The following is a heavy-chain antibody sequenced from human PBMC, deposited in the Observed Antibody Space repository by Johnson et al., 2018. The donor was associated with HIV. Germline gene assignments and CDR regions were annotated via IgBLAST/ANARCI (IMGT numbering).Heavy chain of an antibody. J-gene: IGHJ3*02. Sequence: VQLMESGGGLVQPGRSLRLSCAASGFTFDDYAMHWVRQAPGKGLEWVSGISWNSGSIGYADSVKGRFTISRDNSKNTLYLQMNSLRAEDTAVYYCARGFEQRDDAFDIWGQGTMVTVSS. D-gene: IGHD1/OR15-1a*01. CDR2: ISWNSGSI. V-gene: IGHV3-9*01. CDR3: ARGFEQRDDAFDI. CDR1: GFTFDDYA.